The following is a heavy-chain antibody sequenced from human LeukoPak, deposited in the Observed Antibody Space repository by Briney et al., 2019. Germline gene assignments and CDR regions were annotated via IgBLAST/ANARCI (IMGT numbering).Heavy chain of an antibody. J-gene: IGHJ4*02. V-gene: IGHV1-69*13. D-gene: IGHD3-22*01. CDR1: GGTFGSYA. CDR2: IIPLFRTA. CDR3: ARGWDYDSGGRPTAYVY. Sequence: SVKVSCKASGGTFGSYAISWVRQAPGQGLEWMGGIIPLFRTANYAQKFQGKVTITADESTSTAYMELSSLRSEDTAVYYCARGWDYDSGGRPTAYVYWGQGTLVSVSS.